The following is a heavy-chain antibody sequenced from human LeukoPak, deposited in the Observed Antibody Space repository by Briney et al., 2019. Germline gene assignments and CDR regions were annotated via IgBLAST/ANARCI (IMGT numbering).Heavy chain of an antibody. CDR1: GYTSTSYA. CDR2: INAGNGNT. Sequence: GASVKVSCKASGYTSTSYAMHWVRQAPGQRLEWMGWINAGNGNTKYSQKFQGRVTITRDTSASTAYMELSSLRSEDAAVYYCAREYCSSTSCPYYYYYYGMDVWGKGTTVTVSS. J-gene: IGHJ6*04. CDR3: AREYCSSTSCPYYYYYYGMDV. D-gene: IGHD2-2*01. V-gene: IGHV1-3*01.